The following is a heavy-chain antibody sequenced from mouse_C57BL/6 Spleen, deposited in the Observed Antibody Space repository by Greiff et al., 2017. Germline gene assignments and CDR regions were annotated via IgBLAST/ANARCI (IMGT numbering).Heavy chain of an antibody. CDR1: GYSFTGYY. D-gene: IGHD1-1*01. Sequence: VQLQQSGPELVKPGASVKISCKASGYSFTGYYMNWVKQSPEKSLEWIGEINPSTGGTTYNQKFKAKATLTVDKSSSTAYMQLKSLTSEDSAVYYCARTDYGSSFAYWGQGTLVTVSA. J-gene: IGHJ3*01. V-gene: IGHV1-42*01. CDR3: ARTDYGSSFAY. CDR2: INPSTGGT.